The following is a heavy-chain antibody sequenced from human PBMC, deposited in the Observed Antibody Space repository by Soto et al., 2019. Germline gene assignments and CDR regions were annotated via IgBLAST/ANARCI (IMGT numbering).Heavy chain of an antibody. CDR3: AKRVGRATVTTGWDHWYFDL. V-gene: IGHV3-23*01. CDR2: ISGSGGST. Sequence: EVQLLESGGGLVQPGGSLRLSCAASGFTFSSYAMSWVRQAPGKGLEWVSAISGSGGSTYYADSVKGRFTISRDNSKNTLYLQMNSLRAEDTAVYYCAKRVGRATVTTGWDHWYFDLLGRGTLVTVSS. J-gene: IGHJ2*01. CDR1: GFTFSSYA. D-gene: IGHD4-17*01.